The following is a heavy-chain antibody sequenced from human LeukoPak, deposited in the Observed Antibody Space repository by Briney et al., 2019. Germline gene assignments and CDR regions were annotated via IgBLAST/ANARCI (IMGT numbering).Heavy chain of an antibody. Sequence: GRSLRLSCAASGFTFSDYYMSWIRQAPGKGLEWVSYISSSGSTIYYADSVKGRFTISRDNAKNSLYLQMNSLRAEDTAVYYCARDWTAMVNSYWGQGTLVTVSS. V-gene: IGHV3-11*01. J-gene: IGHJ4*02. CDR1: GFTFSDYY. D-gene: IGHD5-18*01. CDR2: ISSSGSTI. CDR3: ARDWTAMVNSY.